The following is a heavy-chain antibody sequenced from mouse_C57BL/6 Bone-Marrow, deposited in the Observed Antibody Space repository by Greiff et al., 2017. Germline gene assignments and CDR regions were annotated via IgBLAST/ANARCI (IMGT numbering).Heavy chain of an antibody. J-gene: IGHJ1*01. CDR1: GYTFTSYW. D-gene: IGHD1-1*01. Sequence: QVQLQQPGAELVMPGASVKLSCKASGYTFTSYWMHWVKQRPGQGLEWIGEIDPSDSYTNYNQKFKGKSTLTVDKSSSTAYMQLSSLTSEDSAVYYCARLLRSWYFDVWCAGTTVTVSS. V-gene: IGHV1-69*01. CDR2: IDPSDSYT. CDR3: ARLLRSWYFDV.